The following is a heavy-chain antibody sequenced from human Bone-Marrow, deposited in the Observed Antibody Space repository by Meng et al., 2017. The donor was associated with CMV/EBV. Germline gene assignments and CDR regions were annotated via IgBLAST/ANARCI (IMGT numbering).Heavy chain of an antibody. CDR3: ARISVVPAAVDAFDI. D-gene: IGHD2-2*01. J-gene: IGHJ3*02. CDR1: GFSLSTSGMR. CDR2: IDWDDDK. V-gene: IGHV2-70D*14. Sequence: SGPTVKPTQTLTLTCTFSGFSLSTSGMRVSWIRQPPGKALEWLARIDWDDDKFYSTSLKTRLTISKDTSKNQVVLTMTNMDPVDTATYYCARISVVPAAVDAFDIWGQGTMVTVSS.